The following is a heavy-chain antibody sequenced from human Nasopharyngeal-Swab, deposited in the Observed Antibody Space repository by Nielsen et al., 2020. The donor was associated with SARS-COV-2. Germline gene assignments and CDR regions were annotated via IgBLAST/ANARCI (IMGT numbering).Heavy chain of an antibody. Sequence: GGSLRLSCAASGFIFSNYAMNWVRQAPGKGLEWVSGISFSGGSTSYADSVKGRFTISRDNSKNTLSLQMNSLRADDTAVYYCAKRSNSSGWYSPFDYWGQGTLVSVSS. CDR1: GFIFSNYA. D-gene: IGHD6-19*01. CDR3: AKRSNSSGWYSPFDY. J-gene: IGHJ4*02. CDR2: ISFSGGST. V-gene: IGHV3-23*01.